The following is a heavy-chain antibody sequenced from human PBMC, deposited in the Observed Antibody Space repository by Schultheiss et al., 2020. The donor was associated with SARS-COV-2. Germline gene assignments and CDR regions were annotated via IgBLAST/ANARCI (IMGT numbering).Heavy chain of an antibody. V-gene: IGHV3-66*02. Sequence: GGSLRLSCAASGFTFSSYAMSWVRQAPGKGLEWVSVIYSGGSTYYADSVKGRFTISRDNSKNTHFLQMNSLKTEDTALYYCARDYTLVTGGNFDFWGPGTQVTVSS. J-gene: IGHJ4*02. CDR3: ARDYTLVTGGNFDF. CDR2: IYSGGST. D-gene: IGHD3-3*01. CDR1: GFTFSSYA.